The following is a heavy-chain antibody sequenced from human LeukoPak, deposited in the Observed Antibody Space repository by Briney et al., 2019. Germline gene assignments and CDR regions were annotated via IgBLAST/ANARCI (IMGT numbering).Heavy chain of an antibody. CDR1: DDSISDYY. V-gene: IGHV4-59*12. Sequence: SETLSLTCTVSDDSISDYYRGWIRQPPGKGLEWIGYFYNSGRSTYNPSLKSRVTISVDRSKNQFSLKLSSVTAADTAVYYCARDHGDYFDYWGQGTLVTVSS. CDR3: ARDHGDYFDY. D-gene: IGHD4-17*01. J-gene: IGHJ4*02. CDR2: FYNSGRS.